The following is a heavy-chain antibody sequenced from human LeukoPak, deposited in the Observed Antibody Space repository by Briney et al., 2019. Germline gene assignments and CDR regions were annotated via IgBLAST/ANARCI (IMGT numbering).Heavy chain of an antibody. CDR3: AKAAPDSGDYGMDV. V-gene: IGHV3-30*04. CDR1: GFTFSSYA. J-gene: IGHJ6*02. D-gene: IGHD4-17*01. Sequence: GSLRLSCAASGFTFSSYAMHWVRQAPGKGLEWVASISYDGGNNYYADSVKGRFTISRDNSKNTLYLQMNSLNTEGTAVYYCAKAAPDSGDYGMDVWGQGTTVTVSS. CDR2: ISYDGGNN.